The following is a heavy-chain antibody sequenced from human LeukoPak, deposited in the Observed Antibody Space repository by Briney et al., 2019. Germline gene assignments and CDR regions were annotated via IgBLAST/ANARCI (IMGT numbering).Heavy chain of an antibody. Sequence: KPSETLSLTCGVSGGSFSAYYWSWIRQPPGKGLELIGEINHSGRTNYNPSLKSRVTISVDTSKNQFSLKLSSVTAADTAVYYCARDPRWNTGGMDVWGQGTTVTVSS. D-gene: IGHD4-23*01. CDR1: GGSFSAYY. CDR3: ARDPRWNTGGMDV. CDR2: INHSGRT. V-gene: IGHV4-34*01. J-gene: IGHJ6*02.